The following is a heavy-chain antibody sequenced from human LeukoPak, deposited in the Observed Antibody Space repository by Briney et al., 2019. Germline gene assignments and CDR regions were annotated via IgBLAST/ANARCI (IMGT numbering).Heavy chain of an antibody. D-gene: IGHD6-19*01. J-gene: IGHJ5*02. CDR1: GGSISSYY. CDR3: ARGYSSGWYVNWFDP. CDR2: IYYSGST. V-gene: IGHV4-59*01. Sequence: SETLSLTCTVSGGSISSYYWSWIRQPPGKGLEWIGYIYYSGSTNYNPFLKSRVTISVDTSKNQFSLKLSSVTAADTAVYCCARGYSSGWYVNWFDPWGQGTLVTVSS.